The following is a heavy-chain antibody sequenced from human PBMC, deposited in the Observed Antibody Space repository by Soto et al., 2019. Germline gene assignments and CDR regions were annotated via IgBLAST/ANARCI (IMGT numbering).Heavy chain of an antibody. CDR2: IIPIFGTA. D-gene: IGHD3-10*01. CDR3: ARDCFPYGSGSYCSVY. V-gene: IGHV1-69*12. Sequence: QVQLVQSGAEVKKPGSSVKVSCKASGGTFSSYAISWVRQAPGQGLEWMGGIIPIFGTANYAQKFQGRVPITADESTSTAYMELSRLRSEDTAGYYCARDCFPYGSGSYCSVYWGQGTLVTVSS. CDR1: GGTFSSYA. J-gene: IGHJ4*02.